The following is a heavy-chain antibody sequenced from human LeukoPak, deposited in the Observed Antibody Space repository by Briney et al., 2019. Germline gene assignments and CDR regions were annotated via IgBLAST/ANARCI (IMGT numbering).Heavy chain of an antibody. J-gene: IGHJ4*02. CDR3: TRDEPGIDY. D-gene: IGHD1-1*01. CDR2: INWNGSIT. CDR1: GFTFDDFG. Sequence: GGSLRLSCTSSGFTFDDFGLSWLRQAPGKGLEWVSSINWNGSITPYADSVRGRFTISRDNDKNSLYLQMKSLKVEDTALYYCTRDEPGIDYWGQGTRVTVSS. V-gene: IGHV3-20*04.